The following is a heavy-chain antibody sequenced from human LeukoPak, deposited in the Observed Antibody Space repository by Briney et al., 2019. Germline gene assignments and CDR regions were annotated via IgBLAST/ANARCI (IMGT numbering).Heavy chain of an antibody. Sequence: ETLSLTCTVSGGSISSYYWSWVRQAPGKGLEWVSAISGSGGSTYYADSVKGRFTISRDNSKNTLYLQMNSLRAEDTAVYYCAKSTLWFGEYWGQGTLVTVSS. D-gene: IGHD3-10*01. CDR1: GGSISSYY. CDR2: ISGSGGST. V-gene: IGHV3-23*01. J-gene: IGHJ4*02. CDR3: AKSTLWFGEY.